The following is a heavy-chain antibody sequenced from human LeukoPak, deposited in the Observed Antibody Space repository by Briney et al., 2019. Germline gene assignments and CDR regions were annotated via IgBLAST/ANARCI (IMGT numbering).Heavy chain of an antibody. J-gene: IGHJ6*02. V-gene: IGHV4-4*07. CDR3: ARDRDDFWSGYSYGMDV. Sequence: SETLSLTCTVSGVSISSYYWSWIRQPAGKGLEWIGRIYTSGSTNYNPSLKSRVTMSVDTSKNQFSLKLSSVTAADTAVYYCARDRDDFWSGYSYGMDVWGQGTTVTVSS. CDR1: GVSISSYY. D-gene: IGHD3-3*01. CDR2: IYTSGST.